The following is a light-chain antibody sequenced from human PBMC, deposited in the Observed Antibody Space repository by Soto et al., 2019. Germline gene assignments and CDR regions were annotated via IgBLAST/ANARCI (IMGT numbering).Light chain of an antibody. CDR1: SSDVGGYNY. J-gene: IGLJ3*02. V-gene: IGLV2-14*01. CDR3: SAYTSSSTRV. CDR2: EVS. Sequence: QSVLTQPASVSGSPGQSITISCTGTSSDVGGYNYVSWYQQHPGNAPKLMIYEVSNRPSGVSKRFSGSKSGITASLTISWLQSEDEADYYCSAYTSSSTRVFGGGTKLTVL.